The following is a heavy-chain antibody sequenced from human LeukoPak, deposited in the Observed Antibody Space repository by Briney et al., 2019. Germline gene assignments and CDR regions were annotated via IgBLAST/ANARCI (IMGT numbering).Heavy chain of an antibody. J-gene: IGHJ5*02. CDR1: GYTFTSYG. CDR2: ISAYNGNT. D-gene: IGHD3-16*02. V-gene: IGHV1-18*01. Sequence: ASVKVSCKASGYTFTSYGISWVRQAPGQGLEWMGWISAYNGNTNYAQKFQGRVTMTEDTSTDTAYMELSSLRSEDTAVYYCATGAEPLTQTYYDYVWGSYRYWFDPWGQGTLVTVSS. CDR3: ATGAEPLTQTYYDYVWGSYRYWFDP.